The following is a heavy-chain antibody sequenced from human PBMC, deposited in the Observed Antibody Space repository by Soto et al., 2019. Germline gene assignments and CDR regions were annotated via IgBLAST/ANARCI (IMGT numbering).Heavy chain of an antibody. V-gene: IGHV1-18*01. CDR2: ITYNGDT. D-gene: IGHD2-21*01. CDR3: AGAVITNYGGFDY. Sequence: QVQLVQSGAEVKKPGASVKVSCKASGYTFTSYGISWVRQAPGQGLEWMGWITYNGDTNYPQKLQGRVFMTTDTSTSTAYMELRRLRSDDTAVYYCAGAVITNYGGFDYWGQGTLVTVSS. CDR1: GYTFTSYG. J-gene: IGHJ4*02.